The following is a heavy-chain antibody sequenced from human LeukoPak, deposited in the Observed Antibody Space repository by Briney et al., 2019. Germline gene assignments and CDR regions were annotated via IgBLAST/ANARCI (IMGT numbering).Heavy chain of an antibody. CDR3: VTGRYSYGWYDH. V-gene: IGHV4-59*13. J-gene: IGHJ5*02. CDR1: GGSISSFY. D-gene: IGHD1-26*01. CDR2: MYYGGSP. Sequence: PSETLSLTCTVSGGSISSFYWSWIRQPPGKGLEWIGYMYYGGSPNYNPSLKSRVITSLDTSKNQFSLKLNSVTTADTAVYYCVTGRYSYGWYDHWGRGILVTVSS.